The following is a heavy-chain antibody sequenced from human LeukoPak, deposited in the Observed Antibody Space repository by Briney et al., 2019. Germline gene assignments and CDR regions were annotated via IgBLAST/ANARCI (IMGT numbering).Heavy chain of an antibody. Sequence: TGGSLRLSCAASGFTSRSYAMHWVRQAPGKGLEWVAVISYDGSNKYYADSVKGRFTISRDNSKNTLYLQMNSLRAEDTAVYYCARDEDQLLHLDYWGQGTLVTVSS. CDR3: ARDEDQLLHLDY. CDR2: ISYDGSNK. D-gene: IGHD2-2*01. CDR1: GFTSRSYA. V-gene: IGHV3-30*04. J-gene: IGHJ4*02.